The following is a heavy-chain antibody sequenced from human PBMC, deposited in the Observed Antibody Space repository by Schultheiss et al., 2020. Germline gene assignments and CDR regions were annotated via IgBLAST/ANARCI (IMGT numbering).Heavy chain of an antibody. CDR3: ARDQSDFWSGYSGGWVDP. D-gene: IGHD3-3*01. J-gene: IGHJ5*02. V-gene: IGHV4-39*07. CDR1: GGSISSSSYY. CDR2: IYHTGST. Sequence: SETLSLTCTVSGGSISSSSYYWGWIRQPPGKGLEWIGSIYHTGSTNYNPSLKSRVTISVDTSKNQFSLKLSSVTAADTAVYYCARDQSDFWSGYSGGWVDPWGQGTLV.